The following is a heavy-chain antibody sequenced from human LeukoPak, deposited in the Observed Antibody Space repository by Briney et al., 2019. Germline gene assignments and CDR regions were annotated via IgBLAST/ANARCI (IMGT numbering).Heavy chain of an antibody. D-gene: IGHD6-19*01. CDR2: IYSSGNT. Sequence: SETLSLTCTVSGGSISSYYWNWIRQPAGKGLEWIGRIYSSGNTNYNPSLKSRVTISVDKSKNQFYLKLNSVTAADTAVYYCARDDIAVAGRRYFQDWGQGSSVSVSS. V-gene: IGHV4-4*07. J-gene: IGHJ1*01. CDR3: ARDDIAVAGRRYFQD. CDR1: GGSISSYY.